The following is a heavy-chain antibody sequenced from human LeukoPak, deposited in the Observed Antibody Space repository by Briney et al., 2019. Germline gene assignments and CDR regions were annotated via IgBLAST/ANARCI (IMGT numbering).Heavy chain of an antibody. V-gene: IGHV3-23*01. J-gene: IGHJ4*02. CDR1: GFTFSSYG. CDR2: ISSGGGDT. D-gene: IGHD1-20*01. Sequence: PGGSLRLSCAGSGFTFSSYGMSWVRQAPGKGLEWVSAISSGGGDTYYADSVKGRFTISRDNSKNTLYLQMNSLRAEDTAVYYCAKRSDCRYDWNYFDSWGQGTLVTVSS. CDR3: AKRSDCRYDWNYFDS.